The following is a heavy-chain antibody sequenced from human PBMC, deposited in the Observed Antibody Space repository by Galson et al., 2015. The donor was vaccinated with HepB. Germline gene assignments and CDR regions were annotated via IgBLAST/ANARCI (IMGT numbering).Heavy chain of an antibody. CDR1: GFTFSSYS. Sequence: SLRLSCAASGFTFSSYSRNWARQAPGKGLEWVSSISSSSSYIYYADSVKGRFTISRDNAKNSLYVQMNSLRAEDTAVYYCARPIRAAASLYYFDYWGQGTLVTVSS. D-gene: IGHD6-13*01. CDR3: ARPIRAAASLYYFDY. V-gene: IGHV3-21*01. J-gene: IGHJ4*02. CDR2: ISSSSSYI.